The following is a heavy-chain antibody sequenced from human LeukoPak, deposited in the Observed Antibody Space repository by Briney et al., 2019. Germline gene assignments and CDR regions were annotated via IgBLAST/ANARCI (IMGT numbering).Heavy chain of an antibody. CDR3: AREYYYERSGWFDP. Sequence: SETLSLTCTVSGYSISSGHYWGWIRQPPGKGLEWIGSMYHSGSTYYNPPLKSRVTISEDTSKNQFSLKLSSVTAADTAVYYCAREYYYERSGWFDPWGQGTLVTVSS. CDR2: MYHSGST. J-gene: IGHJ5*02. CDR1: GYSISSGHY. V-gene: IGHV4-38-2*02. D-gene: IGHD3-22*01.